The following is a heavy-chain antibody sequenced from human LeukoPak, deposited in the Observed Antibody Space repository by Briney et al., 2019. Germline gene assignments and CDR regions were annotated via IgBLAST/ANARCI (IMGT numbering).Heavy chain of an antibody. CDR1: GGSISSGDYY. V-gene: IGHV4-30-4*01. CDR3: AREIPYYDFWSGYYRWFDP. D-gene: IGHD3-3*01. J-gene: IGHJ5*02. Sequence: SETLSLTCTVSGGSISSGDYYWSWIRQPPGKGLEWIGYIYYSGSTYYSPSLKSRVTISVDTSKNQFSLKLSSVTAADTAVYYCAREIPYYDFWSGYYRWFDPWGQGTLVTVSS. CDR2: IYYSGST.